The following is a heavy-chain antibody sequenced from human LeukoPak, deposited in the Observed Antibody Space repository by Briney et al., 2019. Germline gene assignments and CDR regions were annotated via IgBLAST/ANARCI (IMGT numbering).Heavy chain of an antibody. V-gene: IGHV3-21*01. Sequence: GGSLRLSCAASGFTFSSCGFNWVRLAPGKGLEWVSSIGPTGTDRYYADSVRGRFTISRDNAKNSMYLQMDSLRDEDSAVYYCATETIGRHYDYWGQGTLLTVSS. D-gene: IGHD1-14*01. CDR2: IGPTGTDR. J-gene: IGHJ4*02. CDR3: ATETIGRHYDY. CDR1: GFTFSSCG.